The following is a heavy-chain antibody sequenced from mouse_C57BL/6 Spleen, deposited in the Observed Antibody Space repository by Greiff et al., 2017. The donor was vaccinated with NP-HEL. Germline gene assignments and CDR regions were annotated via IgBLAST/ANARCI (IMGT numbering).Heavy chain of an antibody. CDR2: IYPGSGST. CDR1: GYTFTSYW. V-gene: IGHV1-55*01. Sequence: QVQLQQSGAELVKPGASVKMSCKASGYTFTSYWITWVKRRPGQGLEWIGDIYPGSGSTNYNEKFKSKATLTVDTSSSTAYMQLSSLTSEDSAVYYCARSHYYGSSLYAMDYWGQGTSVTVSS. CDR3: ARSHYYGSSLYAMDY. D-gene: IGHD1-1*01. J-gene: IGHJ4*01.